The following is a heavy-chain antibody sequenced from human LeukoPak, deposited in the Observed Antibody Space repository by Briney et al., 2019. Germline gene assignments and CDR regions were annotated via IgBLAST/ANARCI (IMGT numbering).Heavy chain of an antibody. Sequence: GGSLRLSCAASGFIFSSYGMHWVRQAPGKGLEWVAVIWYDGSNKYYADSVKGRFTISRDNSKNTLYLQMNSLRAEDTAVYYCARGANYYDSSGYYDYWGQGTLVTVSS. D-gene: IGHD3-22*01. CDR3: ARGANYYDSSGYYDY. CDR1: GFIFSSYG. J-gene: IGHJ4*02. CDR2: IWYDGSNK. V-gene: IGHV3-33*01.